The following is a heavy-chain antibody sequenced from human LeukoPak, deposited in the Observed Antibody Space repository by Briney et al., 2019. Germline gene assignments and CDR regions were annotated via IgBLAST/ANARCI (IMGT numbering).Heavy chain of an antibody. D-gene: IGHD4/OR15-4a*01. Sequence: GGSLRLSCAASGFTFSSYWMSWVRQAPGKGLEWVANIKQDGSEKYYVDSVKGRFTISRDNAKNSLYLQMNSLRAEDTAVYYCAKVLANYVYAFDYWGQGTLVTVSS. J-gene: IGHJ4*02. CDR1: GFTFSSYW. CDR3: AKVLANYVYAFDY. CDR2: IKQDGSEK. V-gene: IGHV3-7*03.